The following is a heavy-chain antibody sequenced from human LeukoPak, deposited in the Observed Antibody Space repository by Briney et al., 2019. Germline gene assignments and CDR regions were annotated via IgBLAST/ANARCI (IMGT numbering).Heavy chain of an antibody. V-gene: IGHV4-39*01. D-gene: IGHD3-10*01. CDR2: LYYTGST. CDR1: GDSISSSTYY. Sequence: PSETLSLTCSVSGDSISSSTYYWGWIRQSPGKGLEWIGSLYYTGSTYSKPSLESRLTMYVDTSKNQFSLKLSSVTAADTAVYYCVRLGWSGELLSYFDPWGQGALVTISS. J-gene: IGHJ5*02. CDR3: VRLGWSGELLSYFDP.